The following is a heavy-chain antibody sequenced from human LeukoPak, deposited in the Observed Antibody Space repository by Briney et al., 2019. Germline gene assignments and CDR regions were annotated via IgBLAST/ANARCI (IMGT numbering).Heavy chain of an antibody. V-gene: IGHV3-30-3*01. CDR2: ISYDGSNK. CDR3: ARDGPTNWFDP. CDR1: GFTFSSYA. J-gene: IGHJ5*02. Sequence: GRSLRLSCAASGFTFSSYAMHWVRQAPGKGLEWVAVISYDGSNKYYADSVKGRFTISRDNSKNTLYLQMNSLRAEDTAVYYCARDGPTNWFDPWGQGTLVTVSP.